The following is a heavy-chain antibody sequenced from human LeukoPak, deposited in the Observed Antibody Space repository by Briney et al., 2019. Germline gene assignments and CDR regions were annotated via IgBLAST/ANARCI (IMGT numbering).Heavy chain of an antibody. D-gene: IGHD4-23*01. CDR1: GYTFINYG. CDR2: ISAYNGNR. Sequence: GASVKVSCKASGYTFINYGMNWVRQAPGQGLEWMGWISAYNGNRNYAEKLRGRVTMTTDTSTSTAYMELRSLRSDDTAVYYCARAGAYDYGDNSPLYWGQGTLVTVSS. V-gene: IGHV1-18*01. J-gene: IGHJ4*02. CDR3: ARAGAYDYGDNSPLY.